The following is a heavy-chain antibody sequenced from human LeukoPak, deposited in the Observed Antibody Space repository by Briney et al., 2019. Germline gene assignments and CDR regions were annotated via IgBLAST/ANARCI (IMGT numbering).Heavy chain of an antibody. D-gene: IGHD6-19*01. CDR2: ISYDASNK. CDR3: TKDQGIAVTGVSDY. V-gene: IGHV3-30*18. J-gene: IGHJ4*02. Sequence: PGGSLRLSCAASGFTFSRYGMHWVRQTPGKGLEWVAVISYDASNKYYADSVKGRFTISRDNSKNTLYLQLNSLRDEDTAVYYCTKDQGIAVTGVSDYWGQGTLVTVSS. CDR1: GFTFSRYG.